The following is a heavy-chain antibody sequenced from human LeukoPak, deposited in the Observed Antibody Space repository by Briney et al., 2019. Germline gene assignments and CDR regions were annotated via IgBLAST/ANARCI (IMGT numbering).Heavy chain of an antibody. J-gene: IGHJ1*01. Sequence: GGSLRPSCAASGFTFTNAWMSWVRQAPGKGLEWVGRFKRKSDGETIDYAAPVKGRFSISSDDSKRTLYLHMNSLNTEDTAMYYCTTDPDTAAGYWGQGTLVTVSS. CDR2: FKRKSDGETI. D-gene: IGHD5-18*01. CDR3: TTDPDTAAGY. CDR1: GFTFTNAW. V-gene: IGHV3-15*01.